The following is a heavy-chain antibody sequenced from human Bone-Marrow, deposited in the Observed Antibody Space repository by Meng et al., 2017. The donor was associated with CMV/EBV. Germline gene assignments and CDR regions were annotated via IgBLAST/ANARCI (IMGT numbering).Heavy chain of an antibody. CDR3: AGEKVINWFDP. V-gene: IGHV1-69*16. Sequence: SVKVSCKASGGTFSSYTISWVRQAPGQGLEWMGRIIPILGIANYAQKFQGRVTITTDESTSTAYMELSSLRSEDTAVYYCAGEKVINWFDPWGQGTLVTVSS. CDR1: GGTFSSYT. J-gene: IGHJ5*02. CDR2: IIPILGIA. D-gene: IGHD2-21*01.